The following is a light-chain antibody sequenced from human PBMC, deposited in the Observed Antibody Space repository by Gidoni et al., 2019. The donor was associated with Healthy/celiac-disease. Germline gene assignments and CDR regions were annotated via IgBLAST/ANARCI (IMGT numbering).Light chain of an antibody. Sequence: EIVLTQSPATLSLSPGERATPSCRARQSVSSYLAWYQQKPGQAPRLLIYDASNRATGIPARFSGSGSGTDFTLTISSLVPEDFAVYYCQQRSNWPPLTFGGGTKVEIK. CDR3: QQRSNWPPLT. J-gene: IGKJ4*02. V-gene: IGKV3-11*01. CDR1: QSVSSY. CDR2: DAS.